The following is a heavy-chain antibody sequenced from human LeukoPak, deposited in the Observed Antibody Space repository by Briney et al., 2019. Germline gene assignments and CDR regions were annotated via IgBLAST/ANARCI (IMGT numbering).Heavy chain of an antibody. V-gene: IGHV1-18*01. CDR3: ARDRGATVTLGTFDI. D-gene: IGHD4-17*01. J-gene: IGHJ3*02. CDR2: ISTYKGNT. Sequence: ASVKVSCKASGYTFNRYGISWVRQAPGQGLEWMGWISTYKGNTNYAQKLQGRVTMTTDTSTSTAYMELRSLGSDDTAVYYCARDRGATVTLGTFDIWGQGTMVTVSS. CDR1: GYTFNRYG.